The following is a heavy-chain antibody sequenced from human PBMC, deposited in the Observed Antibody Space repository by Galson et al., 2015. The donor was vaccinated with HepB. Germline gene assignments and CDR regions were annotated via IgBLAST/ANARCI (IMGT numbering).Heavy chain of an antibody. D-gene: IGHD1-26*01. V-gene: IGHV4-59*01. Sequence: SETLSLTCSVSRGSISSYYWTWIRQPPGKGLEWIGYIYYSGSANHNPSLKSRVTISIDTSKNQFSLMLTSVTAADTAVYYSARDLWDSGSYSRFDYWGQGTLVTVSS. CDR1: RGSISSYY. CDR2: IYYSGSA. J-gene: IGHJ4*02. CDR3: ARDLWDSGSYSRFDY.